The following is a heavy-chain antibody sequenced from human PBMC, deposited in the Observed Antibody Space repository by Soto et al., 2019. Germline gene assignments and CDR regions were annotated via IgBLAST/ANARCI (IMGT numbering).Heavy chain of an antibody. Sequence: SETLSLTRTVSGGSISSYYWSWIRQPPGKGLEWIGYIYYSGSTNYNPSLKSRVTISVDTSKNQFSLKLSSVTAADTAVYYCARGGYSYGYFWFDPWGQGTLVPVSS. CDR1: GGSISSYY. V-gene: IGHV4-59*01. J-gene: IGHJ5*02. CDR3: ARGGYSYGYFWFDP. CDR2: IYYSGST. D-gene: IGHD5-18*01.